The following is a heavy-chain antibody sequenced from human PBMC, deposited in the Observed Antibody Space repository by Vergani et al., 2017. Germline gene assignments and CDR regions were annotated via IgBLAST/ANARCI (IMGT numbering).Heavy chain of an antibody. D-gene: IGHD2-21*02. CDR2: ISSSSSYI. CDR3: ARDLFYCGGDCYSDS. V-gene: IGHV3-21*05. J-gene: IGHJ5*01. Sequence: EVQLVESGGGLVQPGGSLRLSCAASGFTFSSYSMNWVRQAPGKGLEWVSYISSSSSYIYYADSVKGRFTISRDNAKNALYLQMNSLRAEDTAVYYCARDLFYCGGDCYSDSWGQGTLVTVSS. CDR1: GFTFSSYS.